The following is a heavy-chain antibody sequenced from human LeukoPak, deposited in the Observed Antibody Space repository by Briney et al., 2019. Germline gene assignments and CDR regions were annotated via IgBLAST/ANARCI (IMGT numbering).Heavy chain of an antibody. J-gene: IGHJ4*02. CDR3: ASLRGYSYGFTPEIDY. CDR2: INPNSGGT. V-gene: IGHV1-2*02. D-gene: IGHD5-18*01. CDR1: GYTFTSYG. Sequence: GASVKVSCKASGYTFTSYGISWVRQAPGQGLEWMGWINPNSGGTNYAQKFQGRVTMTRDTSISTAYMELSRLRSDDTAVYYCASLRGYSYGFTPEIDYWGQGTLVTVSS.